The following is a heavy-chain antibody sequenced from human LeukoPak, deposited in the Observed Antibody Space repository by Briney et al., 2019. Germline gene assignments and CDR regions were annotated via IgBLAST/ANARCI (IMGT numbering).Heavy chain of an antibody. CDR1: GYTFTSYG. V-gene: IGHV1-18*01. CDR3: AKTPYYDILTGQLGQYYFDY. CDR2: ISAYNGNT. Sequence: GASVKVSCKASGYTFTSYGISWVRQAPGQGLEWMGSISAYNGNTNYAQKLQGRVTMTTDTSTSTAYMELRSLRSDDTAVYYCAKTPYYDILTGQLGQYYFDYWGQGTLVTVSS. D-gene: IGHD3-9*01. J-gene: IGHJ4*02.